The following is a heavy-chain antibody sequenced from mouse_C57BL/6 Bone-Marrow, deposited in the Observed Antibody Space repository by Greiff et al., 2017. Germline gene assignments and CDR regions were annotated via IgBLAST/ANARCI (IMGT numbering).Heavy chain of an antibody. CDR1: GYTFTDYY. Sequence: VQLQQSGPELVKPGASVKISCKASGYTFTDYYMNWVKQSHGKSLEWIGDINPNNGGTSYNQKLKGKATLTVDKSSSTAYMELRSLTSADSAVYYGAGDDYGSSWYFDYWGQGTILTVSS. V-gene: IGHV1-26*01. CDR3: AGDDYGSSWYFDY. D-gene: IGHD1-1*01. J-gene: IGHJ2*01. CDR2: INPNNGGT.